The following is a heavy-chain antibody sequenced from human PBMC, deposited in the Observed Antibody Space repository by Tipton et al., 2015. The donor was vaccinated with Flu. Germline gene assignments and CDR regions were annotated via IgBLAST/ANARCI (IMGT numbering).Heavy chain of an antibody. V-gene: IGHV4-59*01. J-gene: IGHJ4*02. D-gene: IGHD2-21*01. CDR2: VYYTGST. Sequence: TLSLTCNVSSGSLSGYYWSWIRQFPGKGLEWIGFVYYTGSTNYKSSLKSRVTISTDTSTNQVSLKMNSVIAADTAVYYCARGPPGPSIRAYYFDIWGQGALVTVSS. CDR3: ARGPPGPSIRAYYFDI. CDR1: SGSLSGYY.